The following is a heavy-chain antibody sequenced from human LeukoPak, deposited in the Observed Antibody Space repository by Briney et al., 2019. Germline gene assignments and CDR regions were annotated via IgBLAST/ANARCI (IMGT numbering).Heavy chain of an antibody. V-gene: IGHV3-7*01. CDR2: IKQDGSEK. J-gene: IGHJ4*02. CDR3: ARASDILTGYTPVDY. Sequence: GGSLRLSCAASGFTFSSYWMSWVRQAPGKGLEWVANIKQDGSEKYYVDSVKGRFTISRDNAKNSLYLQMNSLRAEDTAVYYCARASDILTGYTPVDYWGQGTLVTVSS. CDR1: GFTFSSYW. D-gene: IGHD3-9*01.